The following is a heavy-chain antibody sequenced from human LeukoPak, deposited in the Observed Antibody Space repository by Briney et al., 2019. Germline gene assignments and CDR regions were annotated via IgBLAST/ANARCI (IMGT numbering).Heavy chain of an antibody. CDR3: ARDGVSGPKLEYYYGMDV. CDR1: GYTFTSYG. J-gene: IGHJ6*02. CDR2: ISAYNGNT. D-gene: IGHD3-3*01. V-gene: IGHV1-18*01. Sequence: GVSVKVSCKASGYTFTSYGVSWVRQAPGQWLEWMGWISAYNGNTNYAQKLQGRVTITTDTSTSTAYMELRSLRSDDTAVYYCARDGVSGPKLEYYYGMDVWGQGTTVTVSS.